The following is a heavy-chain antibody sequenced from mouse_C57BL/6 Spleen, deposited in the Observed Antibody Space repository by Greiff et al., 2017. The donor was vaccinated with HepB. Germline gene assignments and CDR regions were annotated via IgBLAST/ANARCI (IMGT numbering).Heavy chain of an antibody. CDR1: GYTFTSYW. Sequence: VQLQQSGAELVMPGASVKLSCKASGYTFTSYWMHWVKQRPGQGLEWIGEIDPSDSYTNYNQKFKGKSTLTVDKSSSTAYMQLSSLTSEDSAVYYCARRGVVADYWGQGTTLTVSS. D-gene: IGHD1-1*01. CDR2: IDPSDSYT. CDR3: ARRGVVADY. V-gene: IGHV1-69*01. J-gene: IGHJ2*01.